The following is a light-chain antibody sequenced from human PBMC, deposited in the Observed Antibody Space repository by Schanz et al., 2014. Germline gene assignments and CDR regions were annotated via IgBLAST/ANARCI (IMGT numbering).Light chain of an antibody. CDR2: VSS. Sequence: DVVMTQSPLSLPVTLGQPASISCRSSQSLLQSNGYNYLDWYLQKPGQSPQLLIYVSSFRASGVPDRFSGSGSGTDFTLKISRVEAEDVGVYYCMQALQTPRTFGQGTKVEIK. V-gene: IGKV2-28*01. CDR3: MQALQTPRT. J-gene: IGKJ1*01. CDR1: QSLLQSNGYNY.